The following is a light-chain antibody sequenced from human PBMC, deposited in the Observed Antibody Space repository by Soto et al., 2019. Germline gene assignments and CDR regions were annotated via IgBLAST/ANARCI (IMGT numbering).Light chain of an antibody. CDR2: AAS. V-gene: IGKV1-12*01. Sequence: DLQMTQSPSSVSASVGDTVTITCRASQDISSWLAWFQQKPGRAPKLLLYAASSLQSGAPSRFSGSGSGADFTLTISSLQPEDFATYYCQQAHSFPLTFGGGTKVEIK. CDR3: QQAHSFPLT. J-gene: IGKJ4*01. CDR1: QDISSW.